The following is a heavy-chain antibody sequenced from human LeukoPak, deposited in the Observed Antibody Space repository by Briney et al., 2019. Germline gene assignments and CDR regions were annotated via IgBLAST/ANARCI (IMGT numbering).Heavy chain of an antibody. D-gene: IGHD6-13*01. Sequence: ASVKVSCKASGYTFTGYYMHWVRQAPGQGLEWMGRINPNSGGTNYAQKFQGRVTMTRDTSISTAYMELSRLRSDDTAVYYCTRERAAAAGGIDYWGQGTLVTVSS. V-gene: IGHV1-2*06. J-gene: IGHJ4*02. CDR2: INPNSGGT. CDR1: GYTFTGYY. CDR3: TRERAAAAGGIDY.